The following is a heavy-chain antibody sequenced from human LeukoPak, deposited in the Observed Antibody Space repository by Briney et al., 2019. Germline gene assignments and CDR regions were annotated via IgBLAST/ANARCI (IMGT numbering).Heavy chain of an antibody. V-gene: IGHV3-23*01. CDR3: AKPAPRPDC. D-gene: IGHD6-6*01. CDR2: IGGSGGGT. J-gene: IGHJ4*02. CDR1: GFSVSRNY. Sequence: GGSLRLSCAASGFSVSRNYMTWVRQAPGKGLEWVSAIGGSGGGTNYADSVKGRFTISRDNSKNTLYPQMNSLRADDTAVYYCAKPAPRPDCWGQGTLVTVSS.